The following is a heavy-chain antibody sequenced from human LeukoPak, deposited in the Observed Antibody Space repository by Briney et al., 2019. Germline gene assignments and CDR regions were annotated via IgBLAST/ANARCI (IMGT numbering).Heavy chain of an antibody. Sequence: SETLSLTCTVSGGSISSYYWSWIRQPPGKGLEWIGYIYYSGSTNYNPSLKSRVTISVDTSKNQFSLKLSSVTAADTAVYYCARSDYYDSSGYYDYWGQGTLVTVSS. CDR1: GGSISSYY. V-gene: IGHV4-59*12. D-gene: IGHD3-22*01. CDR2: IYYSGST. CDR3: ARSDYYDSSGYYDY. J-gene: IGHJ4*02.